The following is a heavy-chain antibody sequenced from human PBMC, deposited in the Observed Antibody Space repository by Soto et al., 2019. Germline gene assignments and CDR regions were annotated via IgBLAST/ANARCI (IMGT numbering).Heavy chain of an antibody. Sequence: QVQLVQSGAEVKKPGSSVKVSCKASGGTFSKYAFSWVRQAPGQGLEWMGGIIPLIDATDYAQRCQGTVRISADESTTTAYMELSSLRSDDTAIYYCARALPRGTMIVIDSADYGMDVWGQGTRVPVSS. CDR3: ARALPRGTMIVIDSADYGMDV. D-gene: IGHD3-22*01. V-gene: IGHV1-69*01. CDR2: IIPLIDAT. CDR1: GGTFSKYA. J-gene: IGHJ6*02.